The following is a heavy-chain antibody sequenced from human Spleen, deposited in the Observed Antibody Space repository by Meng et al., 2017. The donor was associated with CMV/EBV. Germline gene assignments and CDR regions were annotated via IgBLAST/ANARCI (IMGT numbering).Heavy chain of an antibody. CDR1: GGTLSSDT. V-gene: IGHV1-69*01. J-gene: IGHJ4*02. CDR3: ASRSQLHGFDL. CDR2: INPIFGTA. Sequence: SCKASGGTLSSDTISWVRQAPGQGLEWMGGINPIFGTATYAQKFQGRVTIISDESTSTAYMNLRSLKSEDTAVYYCASRSQLHGFDLWGQGTLVTVSS.